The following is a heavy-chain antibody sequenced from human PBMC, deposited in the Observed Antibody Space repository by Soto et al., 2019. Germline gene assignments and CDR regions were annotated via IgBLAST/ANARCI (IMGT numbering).Heavy chain of an antibody. D-gene: IGHD3-9*01. V-gene: IGHV1-3*04. CDR2: INTGNSNT. CDR3: ATPYYDLLTGYYTAFDI. J-gene: IGHJ3*02. Sequence: ASVNVSCKASGYTFTSYAMHWVRQAPGQRLEWMGWINTGNSNTKYSQKFQGRVTITRDTSASIAYMELSSLRSEDTAVYYCATPYYDLLTGYYTAFDIWGQGTMVTVSS. CDR1: GYTFTSYA.